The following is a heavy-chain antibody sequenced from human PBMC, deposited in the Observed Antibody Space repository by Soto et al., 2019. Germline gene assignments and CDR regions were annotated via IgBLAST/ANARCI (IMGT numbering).Heavy chain of an antibody. J-gene: IGHJ6*02. Sequence: ASVKVSCKASGYTFTSYYINWVRQATGEGLEWMGWMNPNSGNTGYAQKFQGRVTMTRNTSISTAYMELSSLRSEDTAVYYCARGPTFSSGWYVSYYYYGMDVWGQGTTVTSP. CDR2: MNPNSGNT. V-gene: IGHV1-8*01. CDR3: ARGPTFSSGWYVSYYYYGMDV. D-gene: IGHD6-19*01. CDR1: GYTFTSYY.